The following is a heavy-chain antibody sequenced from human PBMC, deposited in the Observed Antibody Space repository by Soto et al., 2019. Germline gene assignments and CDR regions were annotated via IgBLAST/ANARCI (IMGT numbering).Heavy chain of an antibody. D-gene: IGHD3-16*01. Sequence: GASVKVSCKASGYTFTSYDINWVRQATGQGFEWMGWMNPNSGNTGYAQKFQGRVTMTRDTSITTAYMELSSLRSEDTAVYYCAREGFRGVMSYYGMDVWGQGTTVTVSS. CDR1: GYTFTSYD. CDR2: MNPNSGNT. J-gene: IGHJ6*02. CDR3: AREGFRGVMSYYGMDV. V-gene: IGHV1-8*01.